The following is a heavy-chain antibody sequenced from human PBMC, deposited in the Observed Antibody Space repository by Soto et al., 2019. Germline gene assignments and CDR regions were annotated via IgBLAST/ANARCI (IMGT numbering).Heavy chain of an antibody. V-gene: IGHV3-7*03. CDR1: GFTFSNHL. CDR2: IRQNGIEK. CDR3: VRYVASAGRFDT. Sequence: EVQLVESGGGLVQPGGSLRLSCAASGFTFSNHLMAWVRQAPGKGLEWVASIRQNGIEKYYVDSVRGRFTISRDNTESSLYLEMDSLTAGDTAFYYCVRYVASAGRFDTWGQGTLVTVSS. D-gene: IGHD6-13*01. J-gene: IGHJ5*02.